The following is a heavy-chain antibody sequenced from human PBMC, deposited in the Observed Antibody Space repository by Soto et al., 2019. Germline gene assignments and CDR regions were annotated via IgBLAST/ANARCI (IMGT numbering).Heavy chain of an antibody. CDR1: GFTFSSYS. CDR3: ARPRYCSGGTCYFDY. CDR2: ISSSSSSI. D-gene: IGHD2-15*01. Sequence: EVQLVESGGGLVQPGGSLRLTCAASGFTFSSYSMNWVRQAPGKGLEWVSYISSSSSSIYYADSVKGRFSISRDNAKNSLYLQMNSLRAEDTAVYYCARPRYCSGGTCYFDYWCQGTLVTVSS. J-gene: IGHJ4*02. V-gene: IGHV3-48*01.